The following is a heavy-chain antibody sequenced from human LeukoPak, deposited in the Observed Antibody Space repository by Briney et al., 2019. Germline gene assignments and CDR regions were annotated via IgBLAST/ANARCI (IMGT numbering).Heavy chain of an antibody. CDR1: GGTFSSYA. Sequence: GASVKVSCKASGGTFSSYAISWVRQAPGQELEWMGGIIPIFGTANYAQKFQGRVTITADESTSTAYMELSSLRSEDTAVYYCARSGSSSWYWKFDYWGQGTLVTVSS. CDR2: IIPIFGTA. CDR3: ARSGSSSWYWKFDY. D-gene: IGHD6-13*01. J-gene: IGHJ4*02. V-gene: IGHV1-69*13.